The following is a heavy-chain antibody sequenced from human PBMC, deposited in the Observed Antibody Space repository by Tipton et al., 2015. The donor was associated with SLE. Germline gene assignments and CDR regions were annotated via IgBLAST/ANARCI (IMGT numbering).Heavy chain of an antibody. CDR3: ARSDYDDSSGYYSYAFDI. CDR1: GGSISSHY. Sequence: SLRLSCTVSGGSISSHYWSWIRQPPGKGLEWIGYIYNSGSGNYNPSLKSRVTISVDTSKNQFSLKLSSVSAADTAVYYCARSDYDDSSGYYSYAFDIWGQGTMVTVSS. D-gene: IGHD3-22*01. J-gene: IGHJ3*02. V-gene: IGHV4-59*11. CDR2: IYNSGSG.